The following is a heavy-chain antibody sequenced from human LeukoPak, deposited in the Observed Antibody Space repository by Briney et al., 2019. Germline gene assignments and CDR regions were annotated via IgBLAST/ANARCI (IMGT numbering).Heavy chain of an antibody. D-gene: IGHD1-1*01. V-gene: IGHV1-24*01. J-gene: IGHJ3*01. CDR1: GHTLTEFP. CDR2: FDPEAVDI. Sequence: GASVKVSCKVSGHTLTEFPIHWVRQAPGKGLEWVGGFDPEAVDIIYAQNFQGRVTVTEDTSTYTAYMELSSLRSDDTAVYFCATNGLQGDNLQPDDTCDVWGQGTMVTVSS. CDR3: ATNGLQGDNLQPDDTCDV.